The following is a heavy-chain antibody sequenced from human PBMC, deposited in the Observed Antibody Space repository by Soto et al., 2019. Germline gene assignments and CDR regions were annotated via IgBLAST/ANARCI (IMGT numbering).Heavy chain of an antibody. CDR2: INSGGSV. CDR1: GGNFSSYW. V-gene: IGHV3-74*03. CDR3: ARGHGRLEPVY. J-gene: IGHJ4*02. D-gene: IGHD1-1*01. Sequence: GGSLRLSSAASGGNFSSYWMNWVRQAPGKGLVFVSGINSGGSVYADSVKGRFTISRDTAKNTLYLDMNSLRVEDTAVYYCARGHGRLEPVYWGQGALVTVSS.